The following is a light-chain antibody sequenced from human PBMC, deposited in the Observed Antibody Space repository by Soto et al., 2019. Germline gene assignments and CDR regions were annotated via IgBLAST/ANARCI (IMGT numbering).Light chain of an antibody. CDR2: DAS. CDR3: QQYISYET. CDR1: QSISRW. Sequence: DIRMTQSPSTLSASVGDRVTITCRASQSISRWLAWHQQKPGKAPKLLIYDASSLESGVPSRFNGSGSGTEFTLTISSLQPDDFATYYCQQYISYETFGQGTKLEIK. J-gene: IGKJ2*01. V-gene: IGKV1-5*01.